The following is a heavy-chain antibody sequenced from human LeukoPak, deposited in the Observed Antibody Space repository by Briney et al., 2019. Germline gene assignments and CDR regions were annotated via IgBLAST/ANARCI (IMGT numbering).Heavy chain of an antibody. V-gene: IGHV3-30*03. D-gene: IGHD6-13*01. J-gene: IGHJ3*02. CDR1: GFTFSSYG. CDR3: ARVSEQQLQRGAFDI. Sequence: PGGSLRLSCAASGFTFSSYGMHWVRQAPGKGLEWVAVISYDGSNKYYADSVKGRFTISRDNSKNTLYLQMNSLRAEDTAVYYCARVSEQQLQRGAFDIWGQGTMVTVSS. CDR2: ISYDGSNK.